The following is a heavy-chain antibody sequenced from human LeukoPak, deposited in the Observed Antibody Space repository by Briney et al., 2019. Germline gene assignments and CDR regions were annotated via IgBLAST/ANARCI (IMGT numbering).Heavy chain of an antibody. J-gene: IGHJ4*02. D-gene: IGHD6-6*01. V-gene: IGHV3-64*01. CDR1: GFTFSSYA. Sequence: PGGSLRLSCAASGFTFSSYAMHWVRQAPGKGLEYISGISSNGGSTYYANSVKGRFTISRDNSKNTLYLQMGSLRAEDMAVYYCARDSASGIAPRPFYYWGQGTLVTVSS. CDR3: ARDSASGIAPRPFYY. CDR2: ISSNGGST.